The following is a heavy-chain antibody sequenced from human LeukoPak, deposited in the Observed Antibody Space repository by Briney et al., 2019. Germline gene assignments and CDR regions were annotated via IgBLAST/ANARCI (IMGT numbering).Heavy chain of an antibody. CDR1: GGSFSVYY. V-gene: IGHV4-34*01. CDR2: INHSGST. D-gene: IGHD3-10*01. CDR3: ARTYYYGSGSYYP. Sequence: PSETLSLTCAVHGGSFSVYYWSWIRQPPGKGLEWIGEINHSGSTNYNPSLKSRVTISVDTSKNQFSLKLSSVTAADTAVYYCARTYYYGSGSYYPWGQGTLVTVSS. J-gene: IGHJ5*02.